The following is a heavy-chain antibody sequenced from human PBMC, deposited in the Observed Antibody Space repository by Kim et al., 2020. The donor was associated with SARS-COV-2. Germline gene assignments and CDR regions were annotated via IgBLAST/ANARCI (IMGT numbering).Heavy chain of an antibody. CDR1: GDSFSSNSYY. J-gene: IGHJ4*02. D-gene: IGHD3-9*01. CDR3: AKMTYDVLTDYYSFDF. Sequence: SETLSLTCTVSGDSFSSNSYYWGLIRQTPGKGLEWLASIHYGGDTFYNPSLKSRLTVSLDTSKKQFSLRLTSVHAADTAIYYCAKMTYDVLTDYYSFDFWGQGALITVSS. V-gene: IGHV4-39*07. CDR2: IHYGGDT.